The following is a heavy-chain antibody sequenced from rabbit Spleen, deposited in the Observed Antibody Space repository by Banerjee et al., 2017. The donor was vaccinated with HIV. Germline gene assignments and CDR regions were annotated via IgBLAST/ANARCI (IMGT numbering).Heavy chain of an antibody. CDR3: AKDADWAFQL. CDR1: GFSFSDRDV. J-gene: IGHJ6*01. CDR2: INVYTGKP. Sequence: QEQLVESGGGLVQPEGSLTLTCKASGFSFSDRDVMCWVRQAPGKGLQWIACINVYTGKPVYATWAKGRCTMSRASSATVTLQMTSLTAADTATYFCAKDADWAFQLWGPGTLVTVS. D-gene: IGHD2-1*01. V-gene: IGHV1S45*01.